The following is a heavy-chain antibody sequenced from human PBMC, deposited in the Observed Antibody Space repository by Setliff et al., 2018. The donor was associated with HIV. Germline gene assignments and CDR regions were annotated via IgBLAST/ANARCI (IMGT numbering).Heavy chain of an antibody. CDR1: GGSISSYY. CDR3: ARGPGILSGTSAFDI. D-gene: IGHD1-1*01. J-gene: IGHJ3*02. Sequence: SETLSLTCTVSGGSISSYYWSWIRQPAGKGLEWIGYIYYSGSTNYNPSLKSRVTISVDTSKNQFSLKLSSVTAADTAVYYCARGPGILSGTSAFDIWGQGAMVTVSS. V-gene: IGHV4-59*01. CDR2: IYYSGST.